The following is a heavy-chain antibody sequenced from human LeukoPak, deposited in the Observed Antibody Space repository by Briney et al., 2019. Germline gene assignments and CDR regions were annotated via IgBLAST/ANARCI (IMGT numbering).Heavy chain of an antibody. V-gene: IGHV4-34*01. J-gene: IGHJ5*02. CDR1: GGSFSGYY. CDR3: ARDFWSGRNWFDP. Sequence: SETLSLTCAVYGGSFSGYYWSWIRQPPGKGLEWIGEINHSGSTNYNPSLKSRVTISVETSKNQFSLKLSSVTAADTAFYYCARDFWSGRNWFDPWGQGTLVIVSS. CDR2: INHSGST. D-gene: IGHD3-3*01.